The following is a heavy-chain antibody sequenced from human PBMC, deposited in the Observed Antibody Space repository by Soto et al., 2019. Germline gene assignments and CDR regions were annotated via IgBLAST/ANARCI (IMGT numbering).Heavy chain of an antibody. CDR2: INPNSGDT. CDR3: ARDARGTRGFDEMDI. D-gene: IGHD3-9*01. Sequence: ASVKVSCKASGYIFTGYHIHWVRQAPGRGLEWMGWINPNSGDTEYAQNVQGRVTMTRDTSFNLVYMEMSGLMSDDTAVYYCARDARGTRGFDEMDIWGQGTTVTVSS. CDR1: GYIFTGYH. V-gene: IGHV1-2*02. J-gene: IGHJ6*02.